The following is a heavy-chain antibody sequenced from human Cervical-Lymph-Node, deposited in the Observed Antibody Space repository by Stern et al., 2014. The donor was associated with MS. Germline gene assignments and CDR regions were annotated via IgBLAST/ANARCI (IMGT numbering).Heavy chain of an antibody. CDR3: ARVRYFDY. Sequence: EVQLLESGGGLVQPGGSLRLSCAASGFTFSDYSMNWVRQAPGKGLEWVSYISSGSSTIYYADSVKGRFTISRDNAKNSLYLQLDSLRVEDTAVYYCARVRYFDYWGQGTLVTVSS. CDR1: GFTFSDYS. J-gene: IGHJ4*02. V-gene: IGHV3-48*04. CDR2: ISSGSSTI. D-gene: IGHD3-16*01.